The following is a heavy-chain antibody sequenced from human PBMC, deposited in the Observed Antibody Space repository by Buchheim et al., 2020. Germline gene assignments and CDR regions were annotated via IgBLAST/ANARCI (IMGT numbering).Heavy chain of an antibody. D-gene: IGHD6-19*01. V-gene: IGHV3-74*01. CDR1: GFTFSSYW. Sequence: EVQLVESGGGLVQPGGSLRLSCAASGFTFSSYWMHWVRQAPGKGLVWVSRINSDGSSTSYADSVKGRFTIARDKAKHTLYLQMNSLRAEDTAVYYCARDLGIAVAGGWFDPWGQGTL. J-gene: IGHJ5*02. CDR2: INSDGSST. CDR3: ARDLGIAVAGGWFDP.